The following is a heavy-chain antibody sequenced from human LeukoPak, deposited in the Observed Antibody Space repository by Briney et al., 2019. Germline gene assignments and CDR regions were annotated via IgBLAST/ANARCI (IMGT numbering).Heavy chain of an antibody. V-gene: IGHV1-2*02. J-gene: IGHJ4*02. CDR1: GYTFTGHY. D-gene: IGHD3-3*01. Sequence: ASVNVSCKASGYTFTGHYIPWVRQAPGEGLEWMGWVNPNSGGTNYAQKFQGRVTMTRDTSVSTAYMELRSLTSDDTAVYYCAVWNGYHDFWSGPFDFWGQGTRVSVSS. CDR3: AVWNGYHDFWSGPFDF. CDR2: VNPNSGGT.